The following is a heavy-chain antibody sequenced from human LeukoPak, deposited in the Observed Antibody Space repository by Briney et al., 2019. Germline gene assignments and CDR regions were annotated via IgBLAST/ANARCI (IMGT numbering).Heavy chain of an antibody. CDR3: AKDQRGTVLRFLEWLFDAFDI. D-gene: IGHD3-3*01. CDR2: IRYDGSNK. V-gene: IGHV3-30*02. CDR1: GFTFSSYG. Sequence: GGSLRLSCAASGFTFSSYGMHWVRQAPGKGLEWVAFIRYDGSNKYYADSVKGRFTISRDNSKNTLYLQMNSLRAEDTAVYYCAKDQRGTVLRFLEWLFDAFDIWGQGTMVTVSS. J-gene: IGHJ3*02.